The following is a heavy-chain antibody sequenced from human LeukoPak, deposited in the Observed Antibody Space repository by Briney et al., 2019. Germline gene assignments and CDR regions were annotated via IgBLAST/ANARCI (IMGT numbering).Heavy chain of an antibody. CDR2: IGSSSTTI. Sequence: PGGSLRLSCAASGFTFSSYSMNWVRQAPGKGLEWVSYIGSSSTTIYYAVSVKGRFTISRDNAKNSLYLQMNSLRDEDTALYYCAREDYYDSSGYQRGIDYWGQGTLVTVSS. CDR3: AREDYYDSSGYQRGIDY. D-gene: IGHD3-22*01. CDR1: GFTFSSYS. V-gene: IGHV3-48*02. J-gene: IGHJ4*02.